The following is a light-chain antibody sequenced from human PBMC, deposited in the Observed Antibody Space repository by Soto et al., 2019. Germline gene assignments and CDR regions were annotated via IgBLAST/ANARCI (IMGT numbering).Light chain of an antibody. CDR3: QLCASSIEHYV. CDR2: DDS. CDR1: NIGSKS. J-gene: IGLJ1*01. Sequence: SYELTQPPSVSVATGKTARITCGGNNIGSKSVHWYPQEPGQAPVLVVYDDSDRPSGIPERFSGSNTGNTATLTISRGEAGDNAHYYCQLCASSIEHYVFGTGHKITVI. V-gene: IGLV3-21*03.